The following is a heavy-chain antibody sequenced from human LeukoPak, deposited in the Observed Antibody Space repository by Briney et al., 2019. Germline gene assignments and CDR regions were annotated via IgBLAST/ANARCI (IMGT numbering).Heavy chain of an antibody. D-gene: IGHD3-3*01. V-gene: IGHV3-33*06. J-gene: IGHJ4*02. CDR2: IWYDGSKT. CDR1: GFMFSDYG. CDR3: AKDALVYYDFWSGYYIGPTDY. Sequence: GGSLRLSCAASGFMFSDYGMHWVRQAPGKGLEWVAVIWYDGSKTYYVDSVKGRFSISRDNSKNTLYLQMSSLKVEDTAIYYCAKDALVYYDFWSGYYIGPTDYWGQGTLVTVSS.